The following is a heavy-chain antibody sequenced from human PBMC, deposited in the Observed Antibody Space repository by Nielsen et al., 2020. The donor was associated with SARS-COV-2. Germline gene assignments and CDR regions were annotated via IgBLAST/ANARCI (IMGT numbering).Heavy chain of an antibody. CDR3: ARGLNWYSDL. V-gene: IGHV4-4*02. D-gene: IGHD3-16*01. CDR1: GGSVSSNDW. J-gene: IGHJ2*01. CDR2: VSHSGSI. Sequence: SETLSLTCAVSGGSVSSNDWWTWVRQSPGKGLEWIGEVSHSGSINYNPSLKSRVTLSMDKSKRQFSLRLTSVSAADTAVYYCARGLNWYSDLWGRGTLVTVSS.